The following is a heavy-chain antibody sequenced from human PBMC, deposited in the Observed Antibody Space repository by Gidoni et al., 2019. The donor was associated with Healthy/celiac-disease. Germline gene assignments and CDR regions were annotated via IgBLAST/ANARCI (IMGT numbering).Heavy chain of an antibody. CDR1: GGSISSYY. J-gene: IGHJ4*02. CDR3: ARDAGTINDYGGLQAGGYFDY. Sequence: QVQLQESGPGLVKPSETLSLTCTVSGGSISSYYWSWIRQPPGKGLEWIGYIYYSGSTNYNPSLKSRVTISVDTSKNQFSLKLSSVTAADTAVYYCARDAGTINDYGGLQAGGYFDYWGQGTLVTVSS. CDR2: IYYSGST. D-gene: IGHD4-17*01. V-gene: IGHV4-59*01.